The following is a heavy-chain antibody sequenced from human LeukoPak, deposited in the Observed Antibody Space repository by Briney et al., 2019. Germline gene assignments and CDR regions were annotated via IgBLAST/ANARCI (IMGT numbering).Heavy chain of an antibody. D-gene: IGHD3-3*01. CDR2: IIPIFGTA. CDR3: ARESRIQRVWSGYHRGFDP. CDR1: GGTFSSYA. V-gene: IGHV1-69*05. Sequence: SVKVSCKASGGTFSSYAISWVRQAPGQGLEWVGGIIPIFGTANYAQKFQGRVTITTDESTSTAYMELSSLRSEDTAVYYCARESRIQRVWSGYHRGFDPWGQGTLVTVSS. J-gene: IGHJ5*02.